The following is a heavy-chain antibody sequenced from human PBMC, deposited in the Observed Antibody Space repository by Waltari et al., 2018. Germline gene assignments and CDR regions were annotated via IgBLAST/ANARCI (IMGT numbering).Heavy chain of an antibody. V-gene: IGHV1-69*08. Sequence: QVQLVQSGAEVKKPGSSVKVSCKASGDTFRRYANSWVRQAPGQGLEWMGRIIPIFGTANYAQKFQGRVTITADKSTSTAYMELSSLRSEDTAVYYCARVEPAAGFRWLGPWGQGTLVTVSS. J-gene: IGHJ5*02. D-gene: IGHD6-13*01. CDR2: IIPIFGTA. CDR1: GDTFRRYA. CDR3: ARVEPAAGFRWLGP.